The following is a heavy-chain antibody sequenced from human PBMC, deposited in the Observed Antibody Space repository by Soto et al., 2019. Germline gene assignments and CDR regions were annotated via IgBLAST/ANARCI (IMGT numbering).Heavy chain of an antibody. Sequence: PSETLSLTCTVSGGSISSGGYYWSWIRQHPGKGLEWIGYIYYSGSTYYNPSLKSRVTISVDTSKNQFSLKLSSVTAADTAVYYCARSHDYRYRGYYMDVWGKGTTVTVSS. CDR3: ARSHDYRYRGYYMDV. CDR1: GGSISSGGYY. V-gene: IGHV4-31*03. CDR2: IYYSGST. J-gene: IGHJ6*03. D-gene: IGHD4-4*01.